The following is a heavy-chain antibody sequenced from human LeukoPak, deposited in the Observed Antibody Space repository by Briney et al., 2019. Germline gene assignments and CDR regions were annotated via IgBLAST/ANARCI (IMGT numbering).Heavy chain of an antibody. Sequence: GGSLRLSCAASGFTLSSYSINWVRHAPGKGLEWVSYISSSSSNIYYADSVKGRFTISRANAKNSLYLKMNSLRAEDTAVYYCARGNVFDPWGQGTLVTVSS. J-gene: IGHJ5*02. D-gene: IGHD5/OR15-5a*01. CDR3: ARGNVFDP. CDR2: ISSSSSNI. CDR1: GFTLSSYS. V-gene: IGHV3-48*04.